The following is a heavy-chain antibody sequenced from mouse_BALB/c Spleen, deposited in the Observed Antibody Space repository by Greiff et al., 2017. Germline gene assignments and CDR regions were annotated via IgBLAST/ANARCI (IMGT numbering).Heavy chain of an antibody. D-gene: IGHD2-4*01. Sequence: EVMLVESGGDLVKPGGSLKLSCAASGFTFSSYGMSWVRQTPDKRLEWVATISSGGSYTYYPDSVKGRFTISRDNAKNTLYLQMSSLKSEDTAMYYCARQEDYDQGYAMDYWGQGTSGTVSS. J-gene: IGHJ4*01. CDR2: ISSGGSYT. V-gene: IGHV5-6*01. CDR1: GFTFSSYG. CDR3: ARQEDYDQGYAMDY.